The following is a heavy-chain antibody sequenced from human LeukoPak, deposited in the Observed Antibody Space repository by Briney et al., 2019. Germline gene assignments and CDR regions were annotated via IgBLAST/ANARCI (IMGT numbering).Heavy chain of an antibody. D-gene: IGHD3-10*01. Sequence: PGGSLRLSCAASGFTFSSNAMSWVRQAPGKGLEWVSTVSGSGGSTYYADSVKGRFTISRDNSKNTLYLQMNSLGAEDTAVYYCARGKGHDTSSTDYWGQGTLVTVSS. CDR1: GFTFSSNA. CDR2: VSGSGGST. V-gene: IGHV3-23*01. J-gene: IGHJ4*02. CDR3: ARGKGHDTSSTDY.